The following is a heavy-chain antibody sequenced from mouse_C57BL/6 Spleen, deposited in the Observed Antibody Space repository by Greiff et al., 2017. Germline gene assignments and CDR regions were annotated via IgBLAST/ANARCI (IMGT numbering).Heavy chain of an antibody. CDR1: GYTFTSYW. CDR3: ARAGGGYHYFDY. Sequence: VQLQQPGAELVKPGASVKLSCKASGYTFTSYWMQWVKQRPGQGLEWIGEIDPSDSYTNYNQKFKGKATLTVDTSSSTAYMQLSSLTSEDSAVYYCARAGGGYHYFDYWGQGTTLTVSS. CDR2: IDPSDSYT. D-gene: IGHD2-2*01. V-gene: IGHV1-50*01. J-gene: IGHJ2*01.